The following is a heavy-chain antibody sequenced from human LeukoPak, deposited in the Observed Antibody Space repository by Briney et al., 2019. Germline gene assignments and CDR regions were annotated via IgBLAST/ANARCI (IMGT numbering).Heavy chain of an antibody. Sequence: SETLSLTCTVSGGSISSNTYYWSWIRQPPGKGLEWIGSIRYSGSTYYKPSLKSRVTLSVDTSKNQLLLNLRSVTAADTAMYYCAREFNGSPDYSGQGTLVTVSS. CDR1: GGSISSNTYY. J-gene: IGHJ4*02. D-gene: IGHD2-8*01. CDR3: AREFNGSPDY. CDR2: IRYSGST. V-gene: IGHV4-39*02.